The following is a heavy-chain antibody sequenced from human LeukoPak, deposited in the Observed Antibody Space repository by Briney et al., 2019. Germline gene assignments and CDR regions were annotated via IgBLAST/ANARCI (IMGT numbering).Heavy chain of an antibody. J-gene: IGHJ4*02. CDR3: ARERSGANSYGYWEY. Sequence: ASVKVSCKASGYTFTGYYMHWARQAPGQGLEWMGWINPNSGGTNYAQKFQGRVTMTRDTSISTAYMEVSSLRSDDTAVYYCARERSGANSYGYWEYWGQGTLVTVSS. CDR2: INPNSGGT. D-gene: IGHD5-18*01. V-gene: IGHV1-2*02. CDR1: GYTFTGYY.